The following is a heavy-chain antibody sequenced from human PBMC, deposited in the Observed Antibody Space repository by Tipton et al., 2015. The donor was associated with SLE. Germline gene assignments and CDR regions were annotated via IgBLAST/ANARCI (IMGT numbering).Heavy chain of an antibody. Sequence: TLSLTCTVSADSISSSTNYWVWIRQPPGKGLEWIGTIHYSGNTYYNSSLKSRVTISADTSKNQFSLRLTSVTAADTAVYYCGRHKTATRAFDFWGQGTLVTVSS. CDR3: GRHKTATRAFDF. D-gene: IGHD1-1*01. V-gene: IGHV4-39*01. CDR1: ADSISSSTNY. CDR2: IHYSGNT. J-gene: IGHJ3*01.